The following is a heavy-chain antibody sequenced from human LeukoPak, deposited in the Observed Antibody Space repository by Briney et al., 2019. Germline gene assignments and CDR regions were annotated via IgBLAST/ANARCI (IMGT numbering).Heavy chain of an antibody. D-gene: IGHD6-13*01. CDR1: GFSVSRNF. Sequence: GGSLRLSCAASGFSVSRNFVTWVRQAPGKGLEWVSIMYGDGSTYNADSVKGRFTISRDNSKNTLYLQMNSLRAEDTAVYYCAKASGAATWGQGTLVTVSS. J-gene: IGHJ5*02. V-gene: IGHV3-53*01. CDR3: AKASGAAT. CDR2: MYGDGST.